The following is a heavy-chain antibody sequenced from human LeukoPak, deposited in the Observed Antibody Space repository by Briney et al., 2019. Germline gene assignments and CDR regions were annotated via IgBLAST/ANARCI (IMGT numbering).Heavy chain of an antibody. D-gene: IGHD5-24*01. CDR2: INHSGNT. CDR1: GGSFSGYY. Sequence: SETLSLTCAVYGGSFSGYYWSWIRQPPGKGLEWIGEINHSGNTNYNPSLKSRVTISVDTSKNQFSLKLSSVTAADTAVYYCARDSGDGYNYRSHWFDPWGQGTLVTVSS. V-gene: IGHV4-34*01. J-gene: IGHJ5*02. CDR3: ARDSGDGYNYRSHWFDP.